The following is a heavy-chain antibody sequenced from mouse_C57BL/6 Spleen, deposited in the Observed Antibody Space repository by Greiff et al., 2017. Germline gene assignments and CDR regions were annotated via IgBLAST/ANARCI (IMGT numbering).Heavy chain of an antibody. D-gene: IGHD1-1*01. Sequence: VKVVESGAELVRPGASVTLSCKASGYTFTDYEMHWVKQTPVHGLEWIGAIDPETGGTAYNQKFKGKAILTADKSSSTAYMELRSLTSEDSAVYYCTRGDYYGSSYMDYWGQGTSVTVSS. CDR2: IDPETGGT. J-gene: IGHJ4*01. V-gene: IGHV1-15*01. CDR3: TRGDYYGSSYMDY. CDR1: GYTFTDYE.